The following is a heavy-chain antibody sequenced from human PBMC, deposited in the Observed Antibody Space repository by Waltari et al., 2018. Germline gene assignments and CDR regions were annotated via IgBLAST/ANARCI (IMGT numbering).Heavy chain of an antibody. J-gene: IGHJ6*02. CDR2: IYYSGST. D-gene: IGHD2-2*01. CDR1: GGSISSSSYY. V-gene: IGHV4-39*01. Sequence: QLQLQESGPGLVKPSETLSLTCTVSGGSISSSSYYWGWIRQPPGTGLEWIGSIYYSGSTYYNPSLKSRVTISVDTSKNQFSLKLSSVTAADTAVYYCARHVNYCSSTSCYYYYGMDVWGQGTTVTVSS. CDR3: ARHVNYCSSTSCYYYYGMDV.